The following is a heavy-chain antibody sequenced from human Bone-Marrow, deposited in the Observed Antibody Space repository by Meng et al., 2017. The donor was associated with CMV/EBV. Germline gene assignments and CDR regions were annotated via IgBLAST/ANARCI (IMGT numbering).Heavy chain of an antibody. CDR3: AKDMRLGGIAISIDY. CDR1: GFSCSSYA. CDR2: ISGSGGST. V-gene: IGHV3-23*01. J-gene: IGHJ4*01. Sequence: AGSLRLSCAASGFSCSSYAMSWVRQAAGKGLEWVAAISGSGGSTYYADSVKGRFTISRDNSKNALYLQRSSLRAEDTAVYCRAKDMRLGGIAISIDYWGQGTLVTVSS. D-gene: IGHD2-21*01.